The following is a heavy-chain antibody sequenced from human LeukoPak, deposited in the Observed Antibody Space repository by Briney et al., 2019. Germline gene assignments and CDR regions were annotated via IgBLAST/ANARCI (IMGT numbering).Heavy chain of an antibody. CDR2: ISWNSGSI. D-gene: IGHD6-13*01. V-gene: IGHV3-9*01. CDR3: AKEGIAAAGTSPEIYYYYMDV. J-gene: IGHJ6*03. CDR1: GFTFDDYA. Sequence: GRSLRLSCAASGFTFDDYAMHWVRQAPGKGLEWVSGISWNSGSIGYADSVKGRFTISRDNAKNSLYLQMNSLRTEDTALYYCAKEGIAAAGTSPEIYYYYMDVWGKGTTVTVSS.